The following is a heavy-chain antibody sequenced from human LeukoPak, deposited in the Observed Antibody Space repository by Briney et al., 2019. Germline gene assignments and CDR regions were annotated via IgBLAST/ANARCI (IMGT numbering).Heavy chain of an antibody. Sequence: GGSLRLSCAASGFTFSSYWMSWVRQAPGKGLEWVANIKQDGSEKYYVDSVKGRFTISRDNAKNSLYLQMNSLRAEDTAVYYCAKTSSPTLRGYNWFDPWGQGTLVTVSS. CDR1: GFTFSSYW. D-gene: IGHD4-17*01. V-gene: IGHV3-7*03. CDR3: AKTSSPTLRGYNWFDP. CDR2: IKQDGSEK. J-gene: IGHJ5*02.